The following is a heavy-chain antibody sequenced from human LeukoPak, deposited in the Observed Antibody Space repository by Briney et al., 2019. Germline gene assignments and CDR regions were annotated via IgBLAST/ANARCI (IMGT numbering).Heavy chain of an antibody. J-gene: IGHJ3*02. CDR2: ISPNSGGT. V-gene: IGHV1-2*06. Sequence: ASVTVSCKASGYTFTDYYIHWVRQAPGQGLEWMGRISPNSGGTSYAQKFQGRVTMTRDTSIVTAYMELSSLRSDDTAVYYCARGPVGATNAFHIGGQGTLVTVS. D-gene: IGHD1-26*01. CDR3: ARGPVGATNAFHI. CDR1: GYTFTDYY.